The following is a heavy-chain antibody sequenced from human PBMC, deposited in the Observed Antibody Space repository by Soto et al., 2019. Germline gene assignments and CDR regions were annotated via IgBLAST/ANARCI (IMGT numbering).Heavy chain of an antibody. D-gene: IGHD6-13*01. CDR2: IGAGSGNR. CDR3: ASHRGGAGYSSSRPNYYYYGMDV. CDR1: GYTFSNYA. J-gene: IGHJ6*02. Sequence: ASVKVSCKASGYTFSNYAVYWVRQAPGQRLEWMGWIGAGSGNRKFSQKFQGRLTITRDTPASTAYMELSSLRSDDTAVYYCASHRGGAGYSSSRPNYYYYGMDVWGEGTTVTV. V-gene: IGHV1-3*01.